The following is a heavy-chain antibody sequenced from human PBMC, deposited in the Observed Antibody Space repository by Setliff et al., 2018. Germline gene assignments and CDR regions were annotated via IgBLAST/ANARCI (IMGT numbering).Heavy chain of an antibody. CDR3: ARVTGFSYMDV. D-gene: IGHD3-3*01. CDR2: IYTDGST. Sequence: PSETLSLTCTVSGDSISRAKYYWSWIRQSAGKGLECIGRIYTDGSTKYNPSLNSRVTLLIDTAKNQISLRLSSVTAADTAVYFCARVTGFSYMDVWGKGTTVTFSS. V-gene: IGHV4-61*02. CDR1: GDSISRAKYY. J-gene: IGHJ6*03.